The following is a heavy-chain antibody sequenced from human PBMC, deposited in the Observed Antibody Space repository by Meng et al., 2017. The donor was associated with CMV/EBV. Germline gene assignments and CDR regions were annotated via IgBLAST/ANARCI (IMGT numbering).Heavy chain of an antibody. Sequence: QVQLVQSGAEVKKPGSSVQVSCKASGGTFSSYAISWVRQAPGQGLEWMGGIIPIFGTANYAQKFQGRVTITADKSTSTAYMELSSLRSEDTAVYYCASAPTYNYYDSSGYFGYWGQGTLVTVSS. CDR2: IIPIFGTA. J-gene: IGHJ4*02. CDR1: GGTFSSYA. V-gene: IGHV1-69*06. D-gene: IGHD3-22*01. CDR3: ASAPTYNYYDSSGYFGY.